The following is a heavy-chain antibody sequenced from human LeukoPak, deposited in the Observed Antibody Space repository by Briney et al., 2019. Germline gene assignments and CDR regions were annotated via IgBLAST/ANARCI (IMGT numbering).Heavy chain of an antibody. J-gene: IGHJ6*03. Sequence: PGGSLRLSCAASGFTFSTYALHWVRQAPGKGLEYVSAISNNGGSTFYANSVKGRFTISRDNSKNTLYLQMGSLRPEDMAVYYCARGGQQLVPSMDVWGKGTTVTISS. V-gene: IGHV3-64*01. CDR1: GFTFSTYA. D-gene: IGHD6-13*01. CDR2: ISNNGGST. CDR3: ARGGQQLVPSMDV.